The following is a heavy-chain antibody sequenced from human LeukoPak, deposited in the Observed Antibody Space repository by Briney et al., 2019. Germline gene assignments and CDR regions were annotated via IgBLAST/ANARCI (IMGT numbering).Heavy chain of an antibody. J-gene: IGHJ4*02. V-gene: IGHV1-2*02. Sequence: GASVKVSCKASGYTFTGYYMHWVLQAPGQGLEWMGWINPNSGGTNYAQKFQGRITMTRDTSISTAYMELSGLRSDDTAVYYCARDLKLRGSYFDYWGQGTLVTVSS. CDR1: GYTFTGYY. CDR3: ARDLKLRGSYFDY. D-gene: IGHD1-26*01. CDR2: INPNSGGT.